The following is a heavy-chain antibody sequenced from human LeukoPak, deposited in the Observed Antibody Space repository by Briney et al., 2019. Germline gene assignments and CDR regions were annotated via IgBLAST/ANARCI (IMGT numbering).Heavy chain of an antibody. D-gene: IGHD3-10*01. J-gene: IGHJ4*02. CDR1: GFTFSSYA. Sequence: PGGSLRLSCAASGFTFSSYAMSWVRQAPGKGLEWVSAISGSGGSTYYADSVKGRFTISRDNSKNTLYLQMNSLRAEDTAVYYCAKDQLRGSGSYPYDYWGQGTLDTVSS. V-gene: IGHV3-23*01. CDR2: ISGSGGST. CDR3: AKDQLRGSGSYPYDY.